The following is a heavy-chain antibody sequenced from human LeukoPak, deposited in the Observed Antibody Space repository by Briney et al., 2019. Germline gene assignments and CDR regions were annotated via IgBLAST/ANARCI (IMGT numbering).Heavy chain of an antibody. CDR3: ANSASYISPQIDY. V-gene: IGHV4-39*01. J-gene: IGHJ4*02. Sequence: SETLSLTCTVSGGSISSSGSHWGWIRQPPGERLEWIGSIYHSGSTYYNPSLQSRVTISVDTSKNQFSLKLPSVTAADTAVYHCANSASYISPQIDYWGQGTLVTVSS. D-gene: IGHD1-26*01. CDR1: GGSISSSGSH. CDR2: IYHSGST.